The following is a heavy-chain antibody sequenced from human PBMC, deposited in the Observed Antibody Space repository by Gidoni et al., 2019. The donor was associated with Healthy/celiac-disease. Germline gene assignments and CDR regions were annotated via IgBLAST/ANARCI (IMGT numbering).Heavy chain of an antibody. V-gene: IGHV3-33*01. CDR1: GFTFSSYG. CDR2: IWYDGSNK. D-gene: IGHD3-10*01. J-gene: IGHJ6*02. CDR3: ARDTDRGLWFGTNYYYYGMDV. Sequence: QVQLVESGGGVVQPGRSLRLSCAASGFTFSSYGMHWVRQAPGKGLEWVAVIWYDGSNKYYADSVKGRFTISRDNSKNTLYLQMNSLRAEDTAVYYCARDTDRGLWFGTNYYYYGMDVWGQGTTVTVSS.